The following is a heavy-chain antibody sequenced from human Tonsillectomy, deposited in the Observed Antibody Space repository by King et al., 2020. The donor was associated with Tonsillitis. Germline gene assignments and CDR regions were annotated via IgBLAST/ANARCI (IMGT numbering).Heavy chain of an antibody. CDR2: INTDGSRT. J-gene: IGHJ5*02. CDR3: AREGQARGSYPFKWFDP. CDR1: GFTFSSYW. Sequence: VQLVESGGGLVQTGGSLRLSCAASGFTFSSYWMHWVRQGPGKGLVWVSRINTDGSRTTYADSVKGRFTISRDNAKNTLYLQMNSLRADDTAVYYCAREGQARGSYPFKWFDPWGQGTLVTVSS. V-gene: IGHV3-74*03. D-gene: IGHD6-6*01.